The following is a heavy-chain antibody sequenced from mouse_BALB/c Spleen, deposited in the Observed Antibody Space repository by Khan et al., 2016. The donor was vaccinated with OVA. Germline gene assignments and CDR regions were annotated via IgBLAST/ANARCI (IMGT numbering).Heavy chain of an antibody. CDR1: GFTFSTYA. D-gene: IGHD2-1*01. CDR3: ARSPYGNFAY. V-gene: IGHV5-9-3*01. J-gene: IGHJ3*01. CDR2: ISSDGDYT. Sequence: EVELVESGGGLVKPGGSLKLSCAASGFTFSTYAMSWVRQTPEKRLVWVATISSDGDYTYFPDNVTGRFTISRDNAKNTLCLQMTSLRSEETAMYYCARSPYGNFAYWGQGTLVTVSA.